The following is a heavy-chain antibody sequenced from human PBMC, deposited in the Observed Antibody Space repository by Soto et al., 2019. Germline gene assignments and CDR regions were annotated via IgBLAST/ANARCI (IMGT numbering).Heavy chain of an antibody. D-gene: IGHD2-2*01. V-gene: IGHV4-34*01. J-gene: IGHJ5*02. CDR1: GGSFSGYY. CDR3: ARAAYCSSTSCYVPNWFDP. CDR2: INHSGST. Sequence: QVQLQQWGAGLLKPSETLSLTCAVYGGSFSGYYWCWIRQPPGKGLEWIGEINHSGSTNYNPSLKSRVTISVDTSKNQFSLKLSSVTAADTAVYYCARAAYCSSTSCYVPNWFDPWGQGTLVTVSS.